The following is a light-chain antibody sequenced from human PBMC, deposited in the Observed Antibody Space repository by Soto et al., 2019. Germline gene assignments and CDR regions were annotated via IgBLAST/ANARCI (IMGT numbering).Light chain of an antibody. CDR2: TTN. V-gene: IGLV1-44*01. CDR3: AAWDDSLNGQV. Sequence: QPALTHPDSGTGAPGQRLTITNPRSSSNIGTSSVHWFQQLPGTAPKLLISTTNQRPSGVPERFSGSKSGTSASLAISGLQSEDEADYYWAAWDDSLNGQVFGTGTKVTVL. J-gene: IGLJ1*01. CDR1: SSNIGTSS.